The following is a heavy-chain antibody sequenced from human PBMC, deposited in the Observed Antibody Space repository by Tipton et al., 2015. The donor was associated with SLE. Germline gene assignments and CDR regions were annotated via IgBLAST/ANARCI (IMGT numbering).Heavy chain of an antibody. D-gene: IGHD3-3*01. Sequence: QLVQSGAEVKKPGASVKVSCKASGYTFTGYYMHWVRQAPGQGLEWMGRINPNSGGTNYAQKFQGRVTMTRDTSISTAYMELSRLRSDDTAVYYCARDGGHYDFWSGPEGYWGQGTLVTVSS. CDR3: ARDGGHYDFWSGPEGY. V-gene: IGHV1-2*06. J-gene: IGHJ4*02. CDR1: GYTFTGYY. CDR2: INPNSGGT.